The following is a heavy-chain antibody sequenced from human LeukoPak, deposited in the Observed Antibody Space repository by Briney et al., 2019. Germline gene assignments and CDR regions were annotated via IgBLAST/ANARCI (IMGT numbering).Heavy chain of an antibody. J-gene: IGHJ2*01. D-gene: IGHD6-6*01. V-gene: IGHV1-69*13. CDR3: ATQIAARVQWYFDL. Sequence: GASVKVSCKASGGTFSSYAISWVRQAPGQGLEWMGGIIPIFGTANYAQKFQGRVTITADESTSTAYMELSSLRSEDTAVYYCATQIAARVQWYFDLWGRGTLVTVSS. CDR2: IIPIFGTA. CDR1: GGTFSSYA.